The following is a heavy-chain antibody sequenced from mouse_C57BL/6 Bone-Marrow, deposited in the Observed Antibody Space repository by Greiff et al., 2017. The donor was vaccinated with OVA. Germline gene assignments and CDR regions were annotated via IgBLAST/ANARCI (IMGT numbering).Heavy chain of an antibody. V-gene: IGHV1-61*01. J-gene: IGHJ1*03. CDR3: ARYGSSIYWYFDV. CDR1: GYTFTSYW. Sequence: QVQLQQPGAELVRPGSSVKLSCNASGYTFTSYWMDWVKQRPGQGLEWIGNIYPSDSETHYNQKFKDKATLTVDKSSSTAYMQLSSLTSEDSAVYYCARYGSSIYWYFDVWGTGTTVTVSS. CDR2: IYPSDSET. D-gene: IGHD1-1*01.